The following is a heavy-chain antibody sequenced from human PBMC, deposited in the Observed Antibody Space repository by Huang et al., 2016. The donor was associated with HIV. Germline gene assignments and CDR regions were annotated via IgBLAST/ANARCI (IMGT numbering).Heavy chain of an antibody. CDR2: ISNEGSTK. Sequence: QVQLVESGGGVVQPGTSLRLSCVASGFTFSNYAMNWVRQAPGKGLELVAVISNEGSTKYYADSVKGRFTISRDNSKNTVYLQMNSLRAEDTAVYYCARSEPSRYYFDYWGQGTLVTVSS. J-gene: IGHJ4*02. V-gene: IGHV3-30-3*01. CDR3: ARSEPSRYYFDY. CDR1: GFTFSNYA.